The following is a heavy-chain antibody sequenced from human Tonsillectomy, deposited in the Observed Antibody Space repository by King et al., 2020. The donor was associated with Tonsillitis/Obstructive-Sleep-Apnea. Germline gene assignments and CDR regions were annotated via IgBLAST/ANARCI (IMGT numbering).Heavy chain of an antibody. CDR1: GFTFSSYA. Sequence: VQLVESGGGVVQPGRSLRLSCAASGFTFSSYAMHWVRQAPGKGLEWVAVISYDGSNKYYADSVKGRFTISRDNSKNTLYLQMNSLRAEDTAVYYCARDPPNLGYCSSTSCYSIDYWGQGTLVTVSS. V-gene: IGHV3-30*04. J-gene: IGHJ4*02. CDR2: ISYDGSNK. CDR3: ARDPPNLGYCSSTSCYSIDY. D-gene: IGHD2-2*01.